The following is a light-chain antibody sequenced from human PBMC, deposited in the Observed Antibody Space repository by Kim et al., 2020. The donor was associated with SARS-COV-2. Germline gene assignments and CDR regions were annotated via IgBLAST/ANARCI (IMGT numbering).Light chain of an antibody. CDR3: QQYGSAPQT. J-gene: IGKJ2*01. CDR1: QSVTRCF. V-gene: IGKV3-20*01. CDR2: NGS. Sequence: LPPGESATLSRRASQSVTRCFVAWYQHKPGQAPRLLIFNGSRRATGIPDMFSGSGSGTDFTLTISRLGPEDFAVYFCQQYGSAPQTFGQGTRLEI.